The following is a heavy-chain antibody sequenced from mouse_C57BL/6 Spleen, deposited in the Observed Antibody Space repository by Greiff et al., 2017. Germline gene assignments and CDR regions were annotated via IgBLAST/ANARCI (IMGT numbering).Heavy chain of an antibody. CDR3: ARRAQATSFDD. CDR1: GYTFTSYW. Sequence: VQLQQSGAELAKPGASVKLSCKASGYTFTSYWMHWVKQRPGPGLEWIGYINPSSGYPKYNQKFKDKATLSADKSSSTAYMQLSSLTYEDSAVYYCARRAQATSFDDWGQGTTLTVSS. J-gene: IGHJ2*01. D-gene: IGHD3-2*02. V-gene: IGHV1-7*01. CDR2: INPSSGYP.